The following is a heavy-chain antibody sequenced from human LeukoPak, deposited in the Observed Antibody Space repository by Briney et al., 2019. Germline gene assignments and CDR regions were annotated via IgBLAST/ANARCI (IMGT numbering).Heavy chain of an antibody. CDR1: GGSITSTTYY. Sequence: PSETLSLTCTVSGGSITSTTYYWSWIRQPAGKGPEWIGRIYTSGITAYNPSLESRVTISIDTSKNQFSLKLSSVTAADTAVYYCAREPGYYYFDYWGQGTLVTVSS. D-gene: IGHD1-1*01. V-gene: IGHV4-61*02. J-gene: IGHJ4*02. CDR2: IYTSGIT. CDR3: AREPGYYYFDY.